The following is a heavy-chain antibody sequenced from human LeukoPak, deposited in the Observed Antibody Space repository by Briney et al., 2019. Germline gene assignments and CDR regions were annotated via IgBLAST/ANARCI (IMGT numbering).Heavy chain of an antibody. Sequence: SETLSLTCSVSGDSVARSDSYWDWIRQPPGKGLEWIGTIYYSGKTYYSPSLKSRVTMSVDTSNNQFSLNLRSVTAADTAVYYCARRRYYDGSGYLEWGQGTLVSVFS. D-gene: IGHD3-22*01. CDR3: ARRRYYDGSGYLE. CDR2: IYYSGKT. V-gene: IGHV4-39*01. J-gene: IGHJ1*01. CDR1: GDSVARSDSY.